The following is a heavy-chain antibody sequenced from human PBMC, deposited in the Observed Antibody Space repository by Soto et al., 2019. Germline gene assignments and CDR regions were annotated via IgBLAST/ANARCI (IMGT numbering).Heavy chain of an antibody. Sequence: WSLRLSCAASGFTFSSYGMHWVRQAPGKGLEWVAVISYDGSNKYYADSVKGRFTISRDNSKNTLYLQMNSLRAEDTAVYYCAKMGPGYSYGYFIYYYGMDVWGQGTTVTVYS. V-gene: IGHV3-30*18. CDR1: GFTFSSYG. CDR3: AKMGPGYSYGYFIYYYGMDV. J-gene: IGHJ6*02. D-gene: IGHD5-18*01. CDR2: ISYDGSNK.